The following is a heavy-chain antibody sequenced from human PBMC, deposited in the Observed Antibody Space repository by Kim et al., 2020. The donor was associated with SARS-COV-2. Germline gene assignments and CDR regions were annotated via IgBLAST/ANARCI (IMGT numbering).Heavy chain of an antibody. CDR1: GDTVSTNSGA. Sequence: SQTLSLTCGISGDTVSTNSGAWNWIRQSPSRGLEWLGRTYYRSKWYFDYATSMKSRITINPDTSKNQFSLQLNSVTPEDTAVYFCSRQNNSGQDYYGLDVWGQVTTVTVSS. CDR3: SRQNNSGQDYYGLDV. V-gene: IGHV6-1*01. CDR2: TYYRSKWYF. D-gene: IGHD6-25*01. J-gene: IGHJ6*02.